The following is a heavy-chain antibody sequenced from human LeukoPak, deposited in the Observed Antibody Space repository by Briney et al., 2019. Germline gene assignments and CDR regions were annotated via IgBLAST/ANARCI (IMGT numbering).Heavy chain of an antibody. Sequence: GGSVKGSFKGSGYTFNSYAMDWVGQAPGKKGEGMGWINAGNGNTKYSQKFQGRVTITRDTSASTAYMELSSLRSEDTAVYYCARVGWELPAFDYWGQGSLVTVSS. CDR2: INAGNGNT. CDR3: ARVGWELPAFDY. J-gene: IGHJ4*02. V-gene: IGHV1-3*01. CDR1: GYTFNSYA. D-gene: IGHD1-26*01.